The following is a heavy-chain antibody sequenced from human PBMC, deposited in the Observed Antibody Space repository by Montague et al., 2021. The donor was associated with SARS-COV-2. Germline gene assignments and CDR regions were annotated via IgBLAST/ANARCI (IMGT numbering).Heavy chain of an antibody. Sequence: SETLSLTCGVYGGSFSGHYWTWIRQSPRKGLEWIGEINHSGSANYNPSLRSRVTISVDTSKNQFSLKLRSVTAADTAVYYCARWDPQTLTVISLRGKSANDYWGQGTLVIVPS. D-gene: IGHD4-11*01. CDR1: GGSFSGHY. CDR2: INHSGSA. J-gene: IGHJ4*02. V-gene: IGHV4-34*01. CDR3: ARWDPQTLTVISLRGKSANDY.